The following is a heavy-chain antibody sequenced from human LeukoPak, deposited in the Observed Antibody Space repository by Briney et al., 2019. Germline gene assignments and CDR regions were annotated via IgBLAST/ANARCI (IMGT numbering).Heavy chain of an antibody. Sequence: GGSLRLSCAASGFTFSDYYMSWIRQAPGKGLEWVSYISSSRSTIYYADSVKGRFAISRDNAKNSLYLQMNSLRAEDTGVYYCARARAPVTRISSFDIWGQGTMVTVSS. V-gene: IGHV3-11*04. CDR1: GFTFSDYY. CDR2: ISSSRSTI. CDR3: ARARAPVTRISSFDI. J-gene: IGHJ3*02. D-gene: IGHD4-17*01.